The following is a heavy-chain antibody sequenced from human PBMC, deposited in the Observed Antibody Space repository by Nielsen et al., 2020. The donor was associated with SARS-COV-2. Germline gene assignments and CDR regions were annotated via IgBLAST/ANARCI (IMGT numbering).Heavy chain of an antibody. CDR3: ARENFGPGGTASYGMDL. Sequence: ASVKVSCKASGYSFSRYPMNWVRQAPGQGLEWMGWIDTNIGKPTPAQGFTGRFVFSSDTSVSTASLQISTLRAEDTAVYYCARENFGPGGTASYGMDLWGQGTTVTVSS. J-gene: IGHJ6*01. V-gene: IGHV7-4-1*02. D-gene: IGHD3-10*01. CDR2: IDTNIGKP. CDR1: GYSFSRYP.